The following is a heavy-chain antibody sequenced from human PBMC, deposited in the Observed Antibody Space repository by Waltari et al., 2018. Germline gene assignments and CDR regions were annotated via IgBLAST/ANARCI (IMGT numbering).Heavy chain of an antibody. D-gene: IGHD6-13*01. CDR1: GFTFGDYA. Sequence: EVQLVESGGGLVQPGRSLRLSCTASGFTFGDYAMSWVRQAPGKGLEWEGFIRMKAYGGTTDYAASVKGRFTISRDDSKSSAYLQMNSLKTEDTAGYYCSKRLTAGKVYWVQGTLVTVSS. CDR2: IRMKAYGGTT. J-gene: IGHJ4*02. CDR3: SKRLTAGKVY. V-gene: IGHV3-49*04.